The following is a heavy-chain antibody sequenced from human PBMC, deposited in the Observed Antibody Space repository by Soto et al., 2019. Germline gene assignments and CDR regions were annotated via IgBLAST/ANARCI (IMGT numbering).Heavy chain of an antibody. J-gene: IGHJ4*02. CDR1: GYTFTHYY. Sequence: QVQLVQSGAEVKKPGASVKLSCRTSGYTFTHYYIHWVRQDPGQGLEWLAIINPASGSTNYAQDFQGRLTLTMDTPTTTVYMELSGLRAEDTAIFYCARDLAAGDHWGQGTLVTVSS. V-gene: IGHV1-46*01. CDR3: ARDLAAGDH. CDR2: INPASGST. D-gene: IGHD6-13*01.